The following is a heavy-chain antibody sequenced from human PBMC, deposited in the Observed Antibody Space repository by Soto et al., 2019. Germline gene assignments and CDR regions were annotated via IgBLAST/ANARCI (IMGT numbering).Heavy chain of an antibody. J-gene: IGHJ4*02. CDR3: TRSALSAHGVFIGPIDY. Sequence: QVQLAQSGAEERKPGASVKVSCEATGYTFTAYAMHWVRQAPGQRLEWMGWINPANGNTKYSQKFQGRLTITSDTSANTVYMELNSLTSEDTAMYYCTRSALSAHGVFIGPIDYWGQGNLVTVSS. CDR2: INPANGNT. V-gene: IGHV1-3*05. D-gene: IGHD3-16*02. CDR1: GYTFTAYA.